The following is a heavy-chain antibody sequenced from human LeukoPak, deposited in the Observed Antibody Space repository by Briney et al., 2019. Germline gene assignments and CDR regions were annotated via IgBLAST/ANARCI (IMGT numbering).Heavy chain of an antibody. V-gene: IGHV1-46*01. CDR3: ARRYCSSTSCYPGGNWFDP. Sequence: ASVKVSCKASGYTFTSYYMHWVRQAPGQGLEWMGIINPSGGSTSYAQNFQGRVTMTRDTSTSTVYMELSSVRSEDTAVYYCARRYCSSTSCYPGGNWFDPWGQGTLVTVSS. D-gene: IGHD2-2*01. CDR2: INPSGGST. CDR1: GYTFTSYY. J-gene: IGHJ5*02.